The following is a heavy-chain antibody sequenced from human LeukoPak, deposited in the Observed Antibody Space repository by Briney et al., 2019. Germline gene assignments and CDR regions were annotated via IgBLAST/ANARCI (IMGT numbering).Heavy chain of an antibody. Sequence: SQNLSLTCAISGDSVSSNSAAWNWIRQSPSRGLEWLGRTYYRSKWYNDYAVSVKSRITINPDTSKNQFSLQLNSVTPEDTAVYYCARDAAGYDILTGYGFDPWGQGTLVTVSS. CDR3: ARDAAGYDILTGYGFDP. D-gene: IGHD3-9*01. V-gene: IGHV6-1*01. CDR2: TYYRSKWYN. J-gene: IGHJ5*02. CDR1: GDSVSSNSAA.